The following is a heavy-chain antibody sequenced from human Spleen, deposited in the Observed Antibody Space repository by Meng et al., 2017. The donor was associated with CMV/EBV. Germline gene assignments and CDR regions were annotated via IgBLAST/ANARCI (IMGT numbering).Heavy chain of an antibody. J-gene: IGHJ6*02. V-gene: IGHV3-48*03. Sequence: GESLKISCAASGFTFSSYEMNWVRQAPGKGLEWISYISSSGSSSTIYYADSVKGRFTISRDNAKNSLYLQMNSLRAEDTAVYYCARDRFSTLTYDYYAMDVWGQGTTVTVSS. D-gene: IGHD3-10*01. CDR1: GFTFSSYE. CDR3: ARDRFSTLTYDYYAMDV. CDR2: ISSSGSSSTI.